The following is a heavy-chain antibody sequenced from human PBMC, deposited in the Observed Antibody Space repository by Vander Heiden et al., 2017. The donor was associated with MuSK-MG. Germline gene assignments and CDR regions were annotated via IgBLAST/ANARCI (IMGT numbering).Heavy chain of an antibody. CDR2: ISAYNGNT. V-gene: IGHV1-18*01. CDR3: ARAGTGYSSGWTPRV. CDR1: GYTFTSYG. Sequence: QVQLVQSGAEVKKPGASVKVSCKASGYTFTSYGISWVRQAPGQGLEWMGWISAYNGNTNYAQKLQGRVTMTTDTSTSTAYMELRSLRSEETAVYYCARAGTGYSSGWTPRVWGQGTMVTVSS. D-gene: IGHD6-19*01. J-gene: IGHJ3*01.